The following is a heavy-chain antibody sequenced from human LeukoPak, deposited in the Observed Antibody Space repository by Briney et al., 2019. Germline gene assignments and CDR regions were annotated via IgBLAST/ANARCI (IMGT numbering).Heavy chain of an antibody. J-gene: IGHJ4*02. V-gene: IGHV1-2*02. CDR3: ARDRYSYGYGEFDY. D-gene: IGHD5-18*01. CDR1: GYTFTGYY. Sequence: ASVKVSCKASGYTFTGYYMHWVRQAPGQGLEWMGWINPNSGGTNYAQKFQGRVTMTRDTSISTAYMELSRLRSDDTAVYYCARDRYSYGYGEFDYWAQGTLVTVSS. CDR2: INPNSGGT.